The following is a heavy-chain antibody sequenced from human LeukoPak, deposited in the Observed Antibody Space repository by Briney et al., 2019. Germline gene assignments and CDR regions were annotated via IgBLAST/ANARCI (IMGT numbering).Heavy chain of an antibody. CDR3: ARVFEGGDYGGYYYGMDV. CDR2: ISAYNGNT. V-gene: IGHV1-18*01. D-gene: IGHD4-17*01. CDR1: GYTFTSYG. Sequence: GASVKVSCKASGYTFTSYGISWVRQAPGQGLEWMGWISAYNGNTNYAQTLQGRVTMTTDTSTSTAYMELRSLRSDDTAVYYCARVFEGGDYGGYYYGMDVWGQGTTVTVSS. J-gene: IGHJ6*02.